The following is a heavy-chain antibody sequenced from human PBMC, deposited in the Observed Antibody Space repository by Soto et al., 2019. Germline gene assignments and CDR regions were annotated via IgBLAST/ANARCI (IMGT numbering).Heavy chain of an antibody. J-gene: IGHJ4*02. D-gene: IGHD4-17*01. Sequence: SETLSLTCTVSGGSISSSSYYWGWIRQPPGKGLEWIGSIYYSGSTYYNPSLKSRVTISVDTSKNQFSLDLSSVTAADTAVYYCATMGTPVTGLYYFDYWGQGTPVTVSS. CDR1: GGSISSSSYY. V-gene: IGHV4-39*07. CDR3: ATMGTPVTGLYYFDY. CDR2: IYYSGST.